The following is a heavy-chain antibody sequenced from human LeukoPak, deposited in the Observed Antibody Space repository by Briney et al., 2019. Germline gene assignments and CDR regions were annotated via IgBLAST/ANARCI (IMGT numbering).Heavy chain of an antibody. J-gene: IGHJ4*02. Sequence: GGSLRLSCAASGFTFSSYWMQWVRQAPGKGLVWVSRIYSDGSITSYADSVKGRFTISRDNAKNSLSLQMNSLKVEDTAVYYCARDHNGPYTFDYWGQGTLVTVSS. V-gene: IGHV3-74*01. CDR3: ARDHNGPYTFDY. CDR1: GFTFSSYW. CDR2: IYSDGSIT. D-gene: IGHD2-2*02.